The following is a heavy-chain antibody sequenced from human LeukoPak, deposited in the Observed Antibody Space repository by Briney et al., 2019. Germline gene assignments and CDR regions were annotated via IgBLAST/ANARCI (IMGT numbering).Heavy chain of an antibody. CDR3: AKRPGSLAH. J-gene: IGHJ4*02. V-gene: IGHV3-23*01. Sequence: PGGSLRLSCTASGFTFNNYATYWVRQAPGKGLEWVSGIFGSGGSAHYAESVQGRFTISRDNSKNTLYLQMNSLRAEDTAVYYCAKRPGSLAHWGQGTLVTVSS. CDR2: IFGSGGSA. D-gene: IGHD3-10*01. CDR1: GFTFNNYA.